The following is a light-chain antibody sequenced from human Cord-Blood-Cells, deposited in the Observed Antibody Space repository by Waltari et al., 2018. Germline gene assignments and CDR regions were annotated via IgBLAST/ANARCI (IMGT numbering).Light chain of an antibody. J-gene: IGLJ3*02. CDR3: SSYTSSSTRV. Sequence: QSALTQPASVSGSPGQSITLSCTGTSSDVVGYNYVSWYQQHPGKAPKLMIYEVSNRPSGVSNRFSGSKAGNTASLTISGLQAEDEADYYCSSYTSSSTRVFGGGTKLTVL. CDR2: EVS. V-gene: IGLV2-14*01. CDR1: SSDVVGYNY.